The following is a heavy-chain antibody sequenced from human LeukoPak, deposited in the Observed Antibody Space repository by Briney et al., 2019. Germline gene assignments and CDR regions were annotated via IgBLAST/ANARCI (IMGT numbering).Heavy chain of an antibody. V-gene: IGHV4-4*07. CDR1: NDYIKDYY. CDR2: VSQWNT. D-gene: IGHD1-14*01. CDR3: ARQGSDNHFDS. Sequence: KTSETLSLTCTLSNDYIKDYYWSWIRQPAGKGLEWIGRVSQWNTNYNPSLKSRVSMSVQASRNQFSLRLNSATAADTAVYYCARQGSDNHFDSWGPGTLVTVSS. J-gene: IGHJ4*02.